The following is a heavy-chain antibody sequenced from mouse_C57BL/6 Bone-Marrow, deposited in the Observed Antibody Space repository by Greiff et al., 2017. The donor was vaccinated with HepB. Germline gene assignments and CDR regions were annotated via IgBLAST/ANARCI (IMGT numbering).Heavy chain of an antibody. CDR1: GYAFSSSW. CDR3: AGSGTTVVALYYYAMDY. CDR2: IYPGDGDT. Sequence: VKLMESGPELVKPGASVKISCKASGYAFSSSWMNWVKQRPGKGLEWIGRIYPGDGDTNYNGKFKGKATLTADKSSSTAYMQLSSLTSEDSAVYFCAGSGTTVVALYYYAMDYWGQGTSVTVSS. J-gene: IGHJ4*01. D-gene: IGHD1-1*01. V-gene: IGHV1-82*01.